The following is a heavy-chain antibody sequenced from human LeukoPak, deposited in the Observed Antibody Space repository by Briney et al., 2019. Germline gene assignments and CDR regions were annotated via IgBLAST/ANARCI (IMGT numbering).Heavy chain of an antibody. CDR2: IRSKANSYAT. D-gene: IGHD6-6*01. CDR1: GFTFSGSA. V-gene: IGHV3-73*01. CDR3: TRAVSGSSSSRDRTDY. J-gene: IGHJ4*02. Sequence: GGSLRLSCAASGFTFSGSAMHWVRQASGKGLEWVGRIRSKANSYATAYAASVKGRFTISRDDSKNTAYLQMNSLKTEDTAVYYCTRAVSGSSSSRDRTDYWGQGTLVTVSS.